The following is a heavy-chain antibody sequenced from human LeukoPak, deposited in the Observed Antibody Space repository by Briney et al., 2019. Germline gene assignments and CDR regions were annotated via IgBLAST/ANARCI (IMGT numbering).Heavy chain of an antibody. CDR3: ARGVGSSSSHWFDP. CDR1: GYTFTSYD. Sequence: ASVKVSCKASGYTFTSYDINCVRQATGQGLEWMGWMNPNSGNTGYAQKFQGRVTMTRNTSISTAYMELSSLRSEDTAVYYCARGVGSSSSHWFDPWGQGTLVTVSS. CDR2: MNPNSGNT. V-gene: IGHV1-8*01. J-gene: IGHJ5*02. D-gene: IGHD6-6*01.